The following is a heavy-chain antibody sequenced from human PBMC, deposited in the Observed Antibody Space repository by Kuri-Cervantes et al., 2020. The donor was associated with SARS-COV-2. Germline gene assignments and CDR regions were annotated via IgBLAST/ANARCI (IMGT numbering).Heavy chain of an antibody. D-gene: IGHD1-26*01. J-gene: IGHJ3*02. Sequence: GESLKISWAASGFTFSSYAMHWVRQAPGKGLEWVAVISYDGSNKYYADSVKGRFTISRDNSKNTLYLQMNSLRAEDTAVYYCARDIVPVGATYDAFDIWGQGTMVTVSS. CDR3: ARDIVPVGATYDAFDI. CDR1: GFTFSSYA. CDR2: ISYDGSNK. V-gene: IGHV3-30-3*01.